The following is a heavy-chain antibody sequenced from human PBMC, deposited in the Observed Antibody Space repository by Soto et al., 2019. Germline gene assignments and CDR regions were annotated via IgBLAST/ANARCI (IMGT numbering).Heavy chain of an antibody. V-gene: IGHV1-69*06. J-gene: IGHJ3*02. CDR1: GGTFSSYA. CDR3: ARDRKSYDYVWGSYRFDAFDI. Sequence: VQLVQSGAEVKKPGSSVKVSCKASGGTFSSYAISWVRQAPGQGLEWMGGIIPIFGTANYAQKFQGRVTITADKSTSTAYMELSSLRSEDTAVYYCARDRKSYDYVWGSYRFDAFDIWGQGTMVTVSS. CDR2: IIPIFGTA. D-gene: IGHD3-16*02.